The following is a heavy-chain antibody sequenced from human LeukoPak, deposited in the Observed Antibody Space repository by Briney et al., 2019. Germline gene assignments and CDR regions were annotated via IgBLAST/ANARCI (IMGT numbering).Heavy chain of an antibody. D-gene: IGHD3-10*01. CDR1: GYTFTSYY. CDR3: ATDWVVSRRLVRFSPEYFQH. V-gene: IGHV1-24*01. Sequence: ASVKVSCKASGYTFTSYYMHWVRQAPGKGLEWMGGFDPEDGETIYAQKFQGRVTMTEDTSTDTAYMELSSLRSEDTAVYYCATDWVVSRRLVRFSPEYFQHWGQGTLVTVSS. J-gene: IGHJ1*01. CDR2: FDPEDGET.